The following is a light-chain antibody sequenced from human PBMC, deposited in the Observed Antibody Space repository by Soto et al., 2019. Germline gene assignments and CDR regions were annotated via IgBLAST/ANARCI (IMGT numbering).Light chain of an antibody. CDR1: SSDVGGYNY. Sequence: QSALAQPRSVSGSPGQSVTISCTGTSSDVGGYNYVSWYQQHPGKAPKPMIYDVSKRPSGVPDRLSGSKSGNTASLTISGLQAEDEADYYCCSYAGSYTYYVFGTGTKVTVL. V-gene: IGLV2-11*01. CDR2: DVS. CDR3: CSYAGSYTYYV. J-gene: IGLJ1*01.